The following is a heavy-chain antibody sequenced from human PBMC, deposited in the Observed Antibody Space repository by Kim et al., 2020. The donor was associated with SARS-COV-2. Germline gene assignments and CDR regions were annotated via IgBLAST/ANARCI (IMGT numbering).Heavy chain of an antibody. CDR1: GFIFSNYA. D-gene: IGHD2-21*01. CDR2: ITSGGGGT. J-gene: IGHJ6*03. V-gene: IGHV3-23*01. CDR3: AQSSASHSIYDYMDV. Sequence: GGSLRLSCAPSGFIFSNYAISWVRQAPGKGLEWVSTITSGGGGTYYADTVKGRFTISRDNFQNKLILQLNSLRAEDAAVYFFAQSSASHSIYDYMDVWG.